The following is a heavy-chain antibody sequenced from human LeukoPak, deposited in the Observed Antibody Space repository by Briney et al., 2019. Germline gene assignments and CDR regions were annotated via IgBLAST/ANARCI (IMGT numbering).Heavy chain of an antibody. V-gene: IGHV3-23*01. CDR2: ISGGGRTI. CDR1: SFTFSNFA. J-gene: IGHJ6*02. CDR3: ARDDGDGEVYYYYGMDV. D-gene: IGHD3-10*01. Sequence: WGSLRLSCAASSFTFSNFAMSWFRQAPGKGLEWVSGISGGGRTISYADPVKGRFTISRDNAKNSLYLQMNSLRAEDTAVYYCARDDGDGEVYYYYGMDVWGQGTTVTVSS.